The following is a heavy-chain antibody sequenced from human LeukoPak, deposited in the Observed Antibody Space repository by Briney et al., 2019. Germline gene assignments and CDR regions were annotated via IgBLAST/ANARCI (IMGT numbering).Heavy chain of an antibody. D-gene: IGHD4-17*01. CDR2: ISSSSSTI. V-gene: IGHV3-48*02. CDR3: ARYYGDYGNDAFDI. Sequence: QPGGSLRLSCAASGFTFSSYSMNWVRQAPGKGLEWVSYISSSSSTIYYADSVKGRFTISRDNAKNSLYLQMNSLRDEDTAVYYCARYYGDYGNDAFDIWGQGTMVTVSS. J-gene: IGHJ3*02. CDR1: GFTFSSYS.